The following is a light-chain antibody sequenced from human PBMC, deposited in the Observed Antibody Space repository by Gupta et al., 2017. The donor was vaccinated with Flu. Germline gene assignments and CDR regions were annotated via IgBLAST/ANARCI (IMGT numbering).Light chain of an antibody. CDR1: HDIRNA. Sequence: DIQMTQSPSSLSASVGDRVTITCRASHDIRNALAWYHQKSWKASQRLIYGASGLESGVASRFSGSGSGTEFTLTISSLQPEDFATSSCLQHKTYPLTFGGGTKVEIK. CDR3: LQHKTYPLT. J-gene: IGKJ4*01. V-gene: IGKV1-17*01. CDR2: GAS.